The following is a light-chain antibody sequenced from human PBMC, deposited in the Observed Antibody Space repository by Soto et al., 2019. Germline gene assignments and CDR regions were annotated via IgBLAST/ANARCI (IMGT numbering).Light chain of an antibody. Sequence: EIVLTQSPGTLSLSPGERCTLSCMASQSVSSNLAWYQQKPGQAPRLLIYDASNRATGIPARFSGSGSGTDFTLTISSLEPEDFAVYYCQQRSNWPPITFGQGTRLEIK. J-gene: IGKJ5*01. CDR2: DAS. CDR1: QSVSSN. V-gene: IGKV3-11*01. CDR3: QQRSNWPPIT.